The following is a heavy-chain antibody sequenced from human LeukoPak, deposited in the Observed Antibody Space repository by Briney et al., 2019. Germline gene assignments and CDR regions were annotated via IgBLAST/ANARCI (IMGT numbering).Heavy chain of an antibody. V-gene: IGHV3-30*19. J-gene: IGHJ4*02. Sequence: RVSCKASGYTFTNYYMHWVRQAPGKGLEWVAVISYDGSNKYYADSVKGRFTISRDNSKNTLYLQMNSLRAEDTAVYYCARSTPYYYDSSHDYWGQGTLVTVSS. CDR3: ARSTPYYYDSSHDY. CDR1: GYTFTNYY. CDR2: ISYDGSNK. D-gene: IGHD3-22*01.